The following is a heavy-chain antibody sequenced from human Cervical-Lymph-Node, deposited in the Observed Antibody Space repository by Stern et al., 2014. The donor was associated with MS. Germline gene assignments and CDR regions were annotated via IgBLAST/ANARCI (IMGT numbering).Heavy chain of an antibody. CDR1: CGSIRSSTYY. V-gene: IGHV4-39*01. CDR3: ARRLKRYYFFDY. J-gene: IGHJ4*02. CDR2: IYYSGRT. D-gene: IGHD5-18*01. Sequence: QVQLQESGPGLVKPSETLSLTCTVSCGSIRSSTYYWSWIRQPPGKGLEWIGSIYYSGRTYYNPSLKSRVTISVDTSQNQFPLILNSVTAADTAVYYCARRLKRYYFFDYWGQGSLVTVSS.